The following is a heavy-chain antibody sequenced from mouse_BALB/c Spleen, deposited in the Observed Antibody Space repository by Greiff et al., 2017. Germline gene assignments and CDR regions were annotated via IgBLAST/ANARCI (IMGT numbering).Heavy chain of an antibody. CDR2: ISTYYGNT. Sequence: VQLQQSGPELVRPGVSVKISCKGSSYTFTDYAMHWVKQSHAKSLEWIGVISTYYGNTNYNQKFKGKATMTVDKSSSTAYMELARLTSEDSAVYYCARGEVRHPHYDMDYWGQGTSVTVSS. V-gene: IGHV1-67*01. D-gene: IGHD2-14*01. CDR3: ARGEVRHPHYDMDY. CDR1: SYTFTDYA. J-gene: IGHJ4*01.